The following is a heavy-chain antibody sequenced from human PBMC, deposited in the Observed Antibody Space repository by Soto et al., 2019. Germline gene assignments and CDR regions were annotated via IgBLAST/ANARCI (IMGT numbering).Heavy chain of an antibody. CDR3: ARQISSGWPGTFWDYCGMDV. V-gene: IGHV1-18*01. CDR1: GYTFTSYG. Sequence: QVQLVQSGAEVKKPGASVKVSCKASGYTFTSYGISWVRQAPGQGLEWMGWISAYNGNTNYAQKLQGRVTMTTDTSTSTAYMELRSLRSDDTAVYYCARQISSGWPGTFWDYCGMDVWGQGTTVTVSS. CDR2: ISAYNGNT. D-gene: IGHD6-25*01. J-gene: IGHJ6*02.